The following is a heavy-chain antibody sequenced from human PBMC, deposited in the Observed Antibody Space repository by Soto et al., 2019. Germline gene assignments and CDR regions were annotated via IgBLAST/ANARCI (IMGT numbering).Heavy chain of an antibody. V-gene: IGHV1-18*01. J-gene: IGHJ4*02. CDR2: ISAHNGNT. Sequence: QVHLVQSGAEVKKPGASVKVSCKASGYTFTSYGITRVRQAPGQGLEGMGWISAHNGNTDYAQKLQGRVIVTRDTSPSTAYMELRSLRSDDTAVYYCARGRYGDYWGQGALVTVSS. D-gene: IGHD1-1*01. CDR3: ARGRYGDY. CDR1: GYTFTSYG.